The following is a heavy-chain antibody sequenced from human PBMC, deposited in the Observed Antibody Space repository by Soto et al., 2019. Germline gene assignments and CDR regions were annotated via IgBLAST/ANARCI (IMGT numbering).Heavy chain of an antibody. V-gene: IGHV3-30-3*01. CDR1: GFTFSSYA. CDR3: ASGKYSSGWGRGNWFDP. Sequence: GGSLRLSCAASGFTFSSYAMHWVRQAPGKGLEWVAVISYDGSNKYYADSVKGRFTISRDNSKNTLYLQMNSLRAEDTAVYYCASGKYSSGWGRGNWFDPWGQGTLVTVSS. J-gene: IGHJ5*02. CDR2: ISYDGSNK. D-gene: IGHD6-19*01.